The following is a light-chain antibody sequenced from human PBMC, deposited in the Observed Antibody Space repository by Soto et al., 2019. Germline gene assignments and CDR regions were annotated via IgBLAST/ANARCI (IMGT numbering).Light chain of an antibody. V-gene: IGLV1-40*01. CDR1: SSNIGAGYD. J-gene: IGLJ2*01. CDR3: QSYDTSLSGSVV. Sequence: QSVLTQPPSVSGAPGQRVTISCTGSSSNIGAGYDVHWYQQLPGTAPKLLIYGNSNGPSGVPDRFSGSKSGTSASLAITGLQAEDEADYYCQSYDTSLSGSVVFGAGTKLTVL. CDR2: GNS.